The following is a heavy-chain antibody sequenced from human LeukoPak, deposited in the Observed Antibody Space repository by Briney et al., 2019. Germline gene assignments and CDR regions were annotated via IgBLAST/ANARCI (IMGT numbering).Heavy chain of an antibody. V-gene: IGHV4-34*01. Sequence: SETLSLTCAVYGGSFSGYYWSWIRQPPGKGLEWIGEINHSGSTNYNPSLKSRVTISVDTSKNQFSLKLSSVTAAGTAVYYCARRDYGDYTPYDAFDIWGQGTMVTVSS. CDR3: ARRDYGDYTPYDAFDI. CDR1: GGSFSGYY. D-gene: IGHD4-17*01. CDR2: INHSGST. J-gene: IGHJ3*02.